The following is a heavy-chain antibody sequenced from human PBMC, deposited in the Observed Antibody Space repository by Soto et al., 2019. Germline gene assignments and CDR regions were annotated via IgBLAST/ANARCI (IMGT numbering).Heavy chain of an antibody. Sequence: GGSLRLSCAASGFTFSSYAMHWVRQAPGKGLEWVAVISYDGSNKYYADSVKGRFTISRDNSKNTLYLQMNSLRAEDTAVYYCARVPGHSSGYYFDYWGQGTLVTVSS. CDR3: ARVPGHSSGYYFDY. CDR1: GFTFSSYA. V-gene: IGHV3-30-3*01. J-gene: IGHJ4*02. D-gene: IGHD3-22*01. CDR2: ISYDGSNK.